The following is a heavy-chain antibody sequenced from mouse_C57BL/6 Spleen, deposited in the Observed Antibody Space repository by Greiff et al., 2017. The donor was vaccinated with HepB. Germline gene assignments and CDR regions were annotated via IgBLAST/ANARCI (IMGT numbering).Heavy chain of an antibody. D-gene: IGHD2-2*01. CDR2: IDPSDSYT. CDR3: ARRGETTMVTTGYFDY. CDR1: GYTFTSYW. Sequence: QVQLQQPGAELVKPGASVKLSCKASGYTFTSYWMQWVKQRPGQGLEWIGEIDPSDSYTNYNQKFKGKATLTVDTSSSTAYMQLSSLTSEDSAVYYCARRGETTMVTTGYFDYWGQGTTLPVSS. V-gene: IGHV1-50*01. J-gene: IGHJ2*01.